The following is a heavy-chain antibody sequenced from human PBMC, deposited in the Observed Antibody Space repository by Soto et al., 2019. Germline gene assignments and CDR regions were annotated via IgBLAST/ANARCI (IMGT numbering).Heavy chain of an antibody. CDR2: IYHSGST. D-gene: IGHD4-17*01. CDR3: ARDRSRRTVSNPSLGY. CDR1: GGSISSSNW. J-gene: IGHJ4*02. V-gene: IGHV4-4*02. Sequence: SETLSLTCAVSGGSISSSNWWSWVRQPPGKGLEWIGEIYHSGSTNYNPSLKSRVTISVDKSKNQFSLKLSSVTAADTAVYYCARDRSRRTVSNPSLGYWGQGTLVTVSS.